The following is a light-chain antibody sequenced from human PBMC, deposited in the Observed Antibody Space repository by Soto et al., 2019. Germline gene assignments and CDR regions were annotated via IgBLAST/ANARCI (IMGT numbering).Light chain of an antibody. Sequence: QSVLTQPASVSGSPRQSITISCTGASSDVGSYTYVSWYQRHPGKASKLMIYDVNNRPSGVSNRFSGSKSGNTASLTISGLQAEDEADYYGSAYTSSSTLYGFGTGTKVTAL. J-gene: IGLJ1*01. CDR1: SSDVGSYTY. CDR3: SAYTSSSTLYG. CDR2: DVN. V-gene: IGLV2-14*03.